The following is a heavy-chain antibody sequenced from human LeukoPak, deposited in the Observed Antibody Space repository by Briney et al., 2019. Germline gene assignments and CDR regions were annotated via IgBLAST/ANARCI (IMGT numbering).Heavy chain of an antibody. J-gene: IGHJ4*02. D-gene: IGHD6-13*01. CDR2: ISNNGGYK. V-gene: IGHV3-33*01. CDR1: GFTFSSYG. CDR3: ARDRAYSSSWGLFDY. Sequence: GRSLRLSCATSGFTFSSYGFHWVRQAPGKGLEWVAVISNNGGYKHYTDSVKGRFTISRDNSKNTLYLQMNSLRAEDTAVYYCARDRAYSSSWGLFDYWGQGTLVTVSS.